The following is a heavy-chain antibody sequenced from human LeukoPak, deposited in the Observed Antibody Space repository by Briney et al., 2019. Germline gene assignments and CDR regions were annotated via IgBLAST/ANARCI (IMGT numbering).Heavy chain of an antibody. CDR1: GFTFSSYA. CDR3: ANDAPGRSINDY. V-gene: IGHV3-23*01. CDR2: IGGTGVST. J-gene: IGHJ4*02. D-gene: IGHD1-14*01. Sequence: GGSLRLSCAASGFTFSSYAMSWVRQAPGKGLEWVSAIGGTGVSTYYADSVKGRFTVSRDNSKNTLYLQMNSLRAEDTAVYYCANDAPGRSINDYWGQGTLVTVSS.